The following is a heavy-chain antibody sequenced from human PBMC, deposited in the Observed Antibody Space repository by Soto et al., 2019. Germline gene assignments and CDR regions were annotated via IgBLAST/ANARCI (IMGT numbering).Heavy chain of an antibody. Sequence: PSETLSLTCTVSGGSISPYYWNWIRQSPGKGLEWIGYIYYNGNTNYNPSLKSRVTISIDTSKNQFSLKLNSVTAADTAVYYCARDLWGYCGADCYPLDVWGQGTTVTVS. V-gene: IGHV4-59*01. D-gene: IGHD2-21*02. CDR3: ARDLWGYCGADCYPLDV. CDR1: GGSISPYY. CDR2: IYYNGNT. J-gene: IGHJ6*02.